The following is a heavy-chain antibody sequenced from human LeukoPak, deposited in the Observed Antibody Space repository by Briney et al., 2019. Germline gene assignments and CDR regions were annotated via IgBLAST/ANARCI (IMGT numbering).Heavy chain of an antibody. J-gene: IGHJ4*02. D-gene: IGHD2-15*01. Sequence: PGGSLRLSCAGSGFSFNNYAMHWVRQPPGKGLEWVSGISWNSGTIDYADSVRGRFTISRDNAKNSLYLQMDSLRVEDTAFYYCARDNGWSADFWGQGTLVTVSS. CDR3: ARDNGWSADF. V-gene: IGHV3-9*01. CDR1: GFSFNNYA. CDR2: ISWNSGTI.